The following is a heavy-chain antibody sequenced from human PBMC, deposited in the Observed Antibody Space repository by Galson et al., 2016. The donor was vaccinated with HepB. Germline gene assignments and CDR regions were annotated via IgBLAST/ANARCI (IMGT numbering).Heavy chain of an antibody. D-gene: IGHD3-9*01. V-gene: IGHV2-70*01. CDR3: ARISGGNFDWAYFDY. CDR1: GFSLSTSGMC. J-gene: IGHJ4*02. CDR2: IDWDDDK. Sequence: PALVKPTQTLTLTCTFSGFSLSTSGMCMSWIRQPPGKALEWLALIDWDDDKYYSTSLKTRLTISKDTSKNQVVLTMTNMDPVDTATYYCARISGGNFDWAYFDYWGQGTLVTVSS.